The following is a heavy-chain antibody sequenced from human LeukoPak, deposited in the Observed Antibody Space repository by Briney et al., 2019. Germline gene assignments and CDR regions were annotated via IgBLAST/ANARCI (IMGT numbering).Heavy chain of an antibody. CDR2: MNPNSGNT. V-gene: IGHV1-8*01. D-gene: IGHD1-26*01. CDR1: GYTFTSYD. Sequence: ASVKVSCKASGYTFTSYDINRVRQATGQGLEWMGWMNPNSGNTGYAQKFQGRVTMTRNTSISTAYMELSSLRSEDTAVYYCARGLGGYSCYYYYGMDVWGQGTTVTVSS. J-gene: IGHJ6*02. CDR3: ARGLGGYSCYYYYGMDV.